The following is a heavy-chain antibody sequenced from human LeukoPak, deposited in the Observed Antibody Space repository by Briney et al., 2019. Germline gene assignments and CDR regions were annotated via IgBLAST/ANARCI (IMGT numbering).Heavy chain of an antibody. D-gene: IGHD5-24*01. CDR3: ARVPRGQMGSAFDI. CDR1: GFTFSTYR. CDR2: IKQDGSEK. V-gene: IGHV3-7*01. J-gene: IGHJ3*02. Sequence: GGSLRLSCAASGFTFSTYRMSWVRQAPGKGLEWVANIKQDGSEKHYVDSVKGRFTISRDNAKNSLYLQMNSLRAEDTAVYYCARVPRGQMGSAFDIWGQGTMVTVSS.